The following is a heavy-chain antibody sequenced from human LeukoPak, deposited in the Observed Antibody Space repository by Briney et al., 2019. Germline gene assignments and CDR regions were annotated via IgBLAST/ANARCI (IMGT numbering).Heavy chain of an antibody. J-gene: IGHJ4*02. Sequence: GGSLRLSCAASGFTVSSKYMSWVRQTPGKGLQWVALIYSSGDAYIADSVKGRFTISRDDSENTLYLQMDSLRAEDTAVYYCATGYYFGSGSYGYLDYWGQGTLVTVSS. CDR1: GFTVSSKY. V-gene: IGHV3-53*01. CDR3: ATGYYFGSGSYGYLDY. D-gene: IGHD3-10*01. CDR2: IYSSGDA.